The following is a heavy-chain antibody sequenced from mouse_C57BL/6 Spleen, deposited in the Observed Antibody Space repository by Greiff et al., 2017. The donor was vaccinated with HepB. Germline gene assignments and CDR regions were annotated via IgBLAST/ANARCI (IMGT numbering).Heavy chain of an antibody. V-gene: IGHV3-6*01. D-gene: IGHD3-2*02. Sequence: VQLQQSGPGLVKPSQSLSLTCSVTGYSITSGYYWNWIRQFPGNKLEWMGYISYDGSNNYNPSLKNRISITRDTSKNQFFLKLNSVTTEDTATYYCEAGGSGYGYFDYWGQGTTLTVSS. CDR1: GYSITSGYY. J-gene: IGHJ2*01. CDR3: EAGGSGYGYFDY. CDR2: ISYDGSN.